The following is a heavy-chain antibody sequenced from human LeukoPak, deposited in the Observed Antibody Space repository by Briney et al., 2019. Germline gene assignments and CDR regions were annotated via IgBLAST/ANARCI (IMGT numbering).Heavy chain of an antibody. CDR2: IYYSGST. CDR3: ARGYYDSSGYPRTDDYYFDY. Sequence: PSETLSLTCAVSGYSISSGYYWSWIRQPPGKGLEWIGYIYYSGSTNYNPSLKSRVTISVDTSKNQFSLKLSSVTAADTAVYYCARGYYDSSGYPRTDDYYFDYWGQGTLVTVSS. D-gene: IGHD3-22*01. V-gene: IGHV4-61*01. J-gene: IGHJ4*02. CDR1: GYSISSGYY.